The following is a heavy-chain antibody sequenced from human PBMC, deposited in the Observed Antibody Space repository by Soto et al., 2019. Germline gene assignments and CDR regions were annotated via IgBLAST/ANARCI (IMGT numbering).Heavy chain of an antibody. V-gene: IGHV4-39*01. CDR1: GGSISSSSYY. J-gene: IGHJ4*02. Sequence: PSETLSLTCTVSGGSISSSSYYWGWIRQPPGKGLEWIGSIYYSGSTYYNPSLKSRVTISVDTSKNQFSLKLSSVTAADTAVYYCARFRLPLNYLDYWGQGTLVTVSS. D-gene: IGHD5-18*01. CDR3: ARFRLPLNYLDY. CDR2: IYYSGST.